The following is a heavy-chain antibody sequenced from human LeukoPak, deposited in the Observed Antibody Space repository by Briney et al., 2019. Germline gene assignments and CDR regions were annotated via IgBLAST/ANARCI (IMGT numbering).Heavy chain of an antibody. CDR3: ARDHHSGHDFWSGYPNWFDP. Sequence: GGSLRLSCAASGFTFSSYWMSWVRQAPGKGLEWVANIKQDGSEKYYVDSVKGRFTISRDNAKNSLYLQMNSLRAEDTAVYYCARDHHSGHDFWSGYPNWFDPWGQGTLVTVSS. J-gene: IGHJ5*02. CDR2: IKQDGSEK. V-gene: IGHV3-7*01. D-gene: IGHD3-3*01. CDR1: GFTFSSYW.